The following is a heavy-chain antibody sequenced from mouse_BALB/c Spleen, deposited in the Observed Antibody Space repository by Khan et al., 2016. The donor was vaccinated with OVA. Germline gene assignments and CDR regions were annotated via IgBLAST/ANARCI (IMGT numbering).Heavy chain of an antibody. CDR2: ISSGSSSI. CDR3: EGSHWAY. J-gene: IGHJ3*01. D-gene: IGHD4-1*01. Sequence: EVQLVESGGGLVQPGGSRKLSCAASGFTFSSFGMHWVRQPPEKGLEWVAYISSGSSSIYYAYTVQGRFPISSANPKYNLILQMTSLRSEDTGMYYCEGSHWAYWGQGTLVTVSA. V-gene: IGHV5-17*02. CDR1: GFTFSSFG.